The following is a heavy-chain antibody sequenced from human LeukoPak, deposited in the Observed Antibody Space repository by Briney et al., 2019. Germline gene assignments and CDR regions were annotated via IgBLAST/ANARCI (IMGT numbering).Heavy chain of an antibody. Sequence: SETLSLTCTVSGGSISSSSHYWGWIRQPPGKGLEWIGSIYYSGSTYYNPSLKSRVTISVDTSKNQFSLKLSSVTAADTAVYYCARGLDYGEYAFDIWGQGTMVTVSS. CDR1: GGSISSSSHY. D-gene: IGHD4-17*01. V-gene: IGHV4-39*01. CDR3: ARGLDYGEYAFDI. J-gene: IGHJ3*02. CDR2: IYYSGST.